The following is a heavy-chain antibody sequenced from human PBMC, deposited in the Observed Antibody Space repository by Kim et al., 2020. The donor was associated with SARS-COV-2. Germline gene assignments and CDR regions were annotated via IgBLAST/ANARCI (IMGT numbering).Heavy chain of an antibody. Sequence: GGKPDYAAPVKGRFTISRDDSKNTLYLQMNSLKIEDTAVYYCATDYGGGYWGQGTLVTVSS. V-gene: IGHV3-15*01. CDR2: GGKP. D-gene: IGHD3-16*01. J-gene: IGHJ4*02. CDR3: ATDYGGGY.